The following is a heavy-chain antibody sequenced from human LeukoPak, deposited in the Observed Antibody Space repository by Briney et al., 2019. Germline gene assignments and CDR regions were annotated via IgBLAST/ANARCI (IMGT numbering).Heavy chain of an antibody. CDR2: ISYDGSNK. Sequence: GGSLRLSCAASGFTFSSYAMHWVRQAPGKGLEWVAVISYDGSNKYYADSVKGRFTISRDNSKNTLYLQMNSLRAEDTAVYHCAAVAGGNAFDIWGQGTMVTVSS. V-gene: IGHV3-30-3*01. J-gene: IGHJ3*02. CDR1: GFTFSSYA. CDR3: AAVAGGNAFDI. D-gene: IGHD6-19*01.